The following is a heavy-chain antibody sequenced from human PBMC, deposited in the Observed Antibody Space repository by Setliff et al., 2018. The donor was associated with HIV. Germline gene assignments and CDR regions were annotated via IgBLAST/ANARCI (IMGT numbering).Heavy chain of an antibody. CDR3: AKGHYDDWYYFDY. CDR1: GFTFSSYA. D-gene: IGHD4-17*01. Sequence: LSLSCVASGFTFSSYAMTWVRQAPGNGLEWVSAISESGDLTYYADSVKGRFTISRDNSENTLYLQMNSLRADDTAMYYCAKGHYDDWYYFDYWGPGTLVTVS. V-gene: IGHV3-23*01. CDR2: ISESGDLT. J-gene: IGHJ4*02.